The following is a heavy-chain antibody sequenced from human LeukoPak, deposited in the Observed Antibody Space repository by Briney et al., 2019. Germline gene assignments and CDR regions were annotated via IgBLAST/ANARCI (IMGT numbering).Heavy chain of an antibody. Sequence: GGSLRLSCAARGFTFSFYGRHWVRQAPGKGLEWVAFIQYDGSYKFYADSAQGRFSISRDNSKNTLFPQINSLRADDTAVYYCAKTSDQLLYSKFDFWGQGTLVTVSS. CDR1: GFTFSFYG. J-gene: IGHJ4*02. V-gene: IGHV3-30*02. CDR2: IQYDGSYK. CDR3: AKTSDQLLYSKFDF. D-gene: IGHD2-2*02.